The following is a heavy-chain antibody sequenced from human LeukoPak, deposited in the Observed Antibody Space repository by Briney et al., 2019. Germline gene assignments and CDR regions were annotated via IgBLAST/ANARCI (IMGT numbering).Heavy chain of an antibody. V-gene: IGHV3-74*01. CDR2: INSDGSGT. CDR3: ARVGYPHGSGHCCWDY. D-gene: IGHD2-21*02. CDR1: GCSLSRYW. Sequence: GGSLSLSCAVCGCSLSRYWMHGLRQAPGKGLVWVSRINSDGSGTSYADSVKGRFTISRDNAKSTLYLQMNSPRAEDPALYYCARVGYPHGSGHCCWDYWGQGAVVTVSS. J-gene: IGHJ4*02.